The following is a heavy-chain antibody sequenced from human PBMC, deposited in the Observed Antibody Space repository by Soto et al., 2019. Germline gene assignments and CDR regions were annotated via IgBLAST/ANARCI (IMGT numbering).Heavy chain of an antibody. CDR3: AREKSSSWSHYYYYGIDV. V-gene: IGHV4-31*03. CDR2: IYYSGST. D-gene: IGHD6-13*01. J-gene: IGHJ6*02. Sequence: SETLSLTCTVSGCSISSGGYYWSWIRQHPGKGLEWIGYIYYSGSTYYNPSLKSRVTISVDTSKNQFSLKLSSVTAADTAVYYCAREKSSSWSHYYYYGIDVWGQGTTVTVSS. CDR1: GCSISSGGYY.